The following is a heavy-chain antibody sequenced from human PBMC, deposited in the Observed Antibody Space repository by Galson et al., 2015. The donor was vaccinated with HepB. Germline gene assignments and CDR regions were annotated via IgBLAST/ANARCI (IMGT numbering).Heavy chain of an antibody. J-gene: IGHJ4*02. D-gene: IGHD4-17*01. V-gene: IGHV3-30*04. Sequence: SLRLSCAASGFTLSSYAMHWVRQAPGKGLEWVAVISYDGSNKYYADSVKGRFTISRDNSKNTLYLQMNSLRAEDTAVYYCARDNDYGAQLGFDYWGQGTLVTVSS. CDR3: ARDNDYGAQLGFDY. CDR2: ISYDGSNK. CDR1: GFTLSSYA.